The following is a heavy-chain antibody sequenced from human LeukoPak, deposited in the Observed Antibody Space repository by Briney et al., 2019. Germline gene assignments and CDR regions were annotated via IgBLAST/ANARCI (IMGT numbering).Heavy chain of an antibody. CDR1: GFTFTTYW. D-gene: IGHD3-22*01. V-gene: IGHV3-7*01. CDR2: MKPDGSEI. Sequence: GGSLRLSCAASGFTFTTYWMSWVRQAPGKGLEWVANMKPDGSEIFYVDSVKGRFTISRDNARNTLYLQMNSLRAEDTAVYYCAREHYYDSSGYYPGRDYYYYMDVWGKGTTVTISS. J-gene: IGHJ6*03. CDR3: AREHYYDSSGYYPGRDYYYYMDV.